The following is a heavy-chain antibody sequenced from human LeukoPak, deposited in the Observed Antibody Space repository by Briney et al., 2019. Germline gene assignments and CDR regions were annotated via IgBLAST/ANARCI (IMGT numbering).Heavy chain of an antibody. J-gene: IGHJ4*02. CDR1: GFTFSSSG. Sequence: GGSLRLSCAASGFTFSSSGMHWVRQAPGKGLEWVAVISYDASEKYFGDSVKGRFTISRDNSKNTLYLQMNSLRAEDTAVYYCAIVGGSVRGGPDYWGQGTLVTVSS. CDR3: AIVGGSVRGGPDY. D-gene: IGHD3-10*01. V-gene: IGHV3-30*03. CDR2: ISYDASEK.